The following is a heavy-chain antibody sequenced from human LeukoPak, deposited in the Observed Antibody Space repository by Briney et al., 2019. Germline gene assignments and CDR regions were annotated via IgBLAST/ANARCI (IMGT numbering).Heavy chain of an antibody. Sequence: ASVKVSCKASGGTFSSYAISWVRQATGQGLEWMGGIIPIFGTANYAQKFQGRVTITADESTSTAYMELSSLRSEDTAVYYCARAEDYDILTPLKIQYYYYGMDVWGQGTTVTVSS. D-gene: IGHD3-9*01. CDR3: ARAEDYDILTPLKIQYYYYGMDV. J-gene: IGHJ6*02. CDR2: IIPIFGTA. CDR1: GGTFSSYA. V-gene: IGHV1-69*01.